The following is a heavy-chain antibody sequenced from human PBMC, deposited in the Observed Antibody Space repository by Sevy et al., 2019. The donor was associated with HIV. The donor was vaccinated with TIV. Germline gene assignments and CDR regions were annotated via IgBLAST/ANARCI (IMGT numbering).Heavy chain of an antibody. J-gene: IGHJ4*02. V-gene: IGHV3-23*01. D-gene: IGHD5-12*01. CDR2: ISGSGGST. Sequence: GGSLRLSCAASGFTFSSYAMSWVRRAPGKGLEWVSDISGSGGSTYYADSVKGRFTISRDNSKNTLYLQMNSLRAEDTAVYYCAKDEKYSGYDWELDYWGQGTLVTVSS. CDR3: AKDEKYSGYDWELDY. CDR1: GFTFSSYA.